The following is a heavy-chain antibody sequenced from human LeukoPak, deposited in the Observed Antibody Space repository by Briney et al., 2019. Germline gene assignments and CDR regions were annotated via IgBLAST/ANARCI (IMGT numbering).Heavy chain of an antibody. CDR2: IIPIFGTA. CDR1: GGTFSSYA. Sequence: SVKVSCKASGGTFSSYAISWVRQAPGQGLEWMGGIIPIFGTANYAQKFQGRVTITADESTSTAYMELSSLRSEDTAVYYCARDGATPYDFWSGYPFDYWGQGTLVTVSS. D-gene: IGHD3-3*01. CDR3: ARDGATPYDFWSGYPFDY. V-gene: IGHV1-69*13. J-gene: IGHJ4*02.